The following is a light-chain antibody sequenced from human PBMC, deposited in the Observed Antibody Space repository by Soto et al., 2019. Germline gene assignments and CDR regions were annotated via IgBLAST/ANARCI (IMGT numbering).Light chain of an antibody. V-gene: IGKV1-5*03. J-gene: IGKJ2*01. Sequence: DIQLTQSPSTLSASVGDRVTITCRASQSISSWLAWYQQKPGKAPKLLIYKASSLESGVPSRFSGSGSGTEFTLTISSLQPDDFATYYCQQYNSYPYTFGQGTKLESK. CDR3: QQYNSYPYT. CDR2: KAS. CDR1: QSISSW.